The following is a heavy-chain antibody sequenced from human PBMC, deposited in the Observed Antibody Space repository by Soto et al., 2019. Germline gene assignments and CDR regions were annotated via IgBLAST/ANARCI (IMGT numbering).Heavy chain of an antibody. CDR3: ARHGPLSNNWNQLDY. CDR2: IYYSGSN. J-gene: IGHJ4*02. Sequence: QLQLQESGPGLVKPSETLSLTCTVSGGSISSSSYYWGWIRQPPGKGLEWIGNIYYSGSNYYNPSLYSLVTISVDTSKKHFSLKLSSVTAADTAVYYCARHGPLSNNWNQLDYWGQGTLVTVSS. V-gene: IGHV4-39*01. CDR1: GGSISSSSYY. D-gene: IGHD1-1*01.